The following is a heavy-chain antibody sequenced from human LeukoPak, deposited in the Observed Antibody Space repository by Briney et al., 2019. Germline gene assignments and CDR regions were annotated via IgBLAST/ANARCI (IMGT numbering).Heavy chain of an antibody. V-gene: IGHV1-69*05. J-gene: IGHJ5*02. CDR1: GGTFSSYA. D-gene: IGHD6-13*01. CDR3: ARDLLGLGLAAAGTENWFDP. CDR2: IIPIFGTA. Sequence: GASVKVSCKASGGTFSSYAISWVRQAPGQGLEWMGRIIPIFGTANYAQKFQGRVTITTDESTSTAYMELSSLRSEDTAVYYCARDLLGLGLAAAGTENWFDPWGQGTLVTVSS.